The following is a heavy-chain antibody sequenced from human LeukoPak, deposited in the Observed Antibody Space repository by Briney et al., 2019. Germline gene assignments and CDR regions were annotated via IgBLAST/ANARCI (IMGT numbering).Heavy chain of an antibody. CDR2: INIDGNSR. CDR3: ARARYYYDSGSYFMDY. V-gene: IGHV3-74*01. Sequence: GGSLRLSCAASGXTFSSYWMHWARQVPGKGLVWVSRINIDGNSRSYADSVKGRFTVSRDNAKNTLYLQMNSLRAEDTAVYYCARARYYYDSGSYFMDYWGQGTLVTVSS. D-gene: IGHD3-10*01. CDR1: GXTFSSYW. J-gene: IGHJ4*02.